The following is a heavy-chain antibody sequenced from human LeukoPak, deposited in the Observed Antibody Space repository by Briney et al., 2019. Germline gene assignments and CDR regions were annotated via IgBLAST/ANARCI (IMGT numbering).Heavy chain of an antibody. D-gene: IGHD4-11*01. CDR2: ISNSGDT. CDR3: AKPPYSSYVVPTV. CDR1: GSTFSTYA. Sequence: PGGSLRLSCAASGSTFSTYAMTWVRQAPGKGLEWVSVISNSGDTYYADSVKGRFTVSRDNSKNTLYLEMNILRAEDTAVYYCAKPPYSSYVVPTVWGQGTLVTVSP. J-gene: IGHJ4*02. V-gene: IGHV3-23*01.